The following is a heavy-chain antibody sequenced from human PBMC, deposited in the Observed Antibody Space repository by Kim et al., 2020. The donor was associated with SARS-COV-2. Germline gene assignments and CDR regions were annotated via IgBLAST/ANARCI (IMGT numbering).Heavy chain of an antibody. V-gene: IGHV6-1*01. J-gene: IGHJ6*02. D-gene: IGHD3-9*01. CDR3: ARDPVLRYFPALLYYGMDV. CDR1: GDSVSSNSAA. CDR2: TYYRSKWYN. Sequence: SQTLSLTCAISGDSVSSNSAAWNWIRQSPSRGLEWLGRTYYRSKWYNDYAVSVKSRITINPDTSKNQFSLQLNSVTPEDTAVYYCARDPVLRYFPALLYYGMDVWGQGTTVTVSS.